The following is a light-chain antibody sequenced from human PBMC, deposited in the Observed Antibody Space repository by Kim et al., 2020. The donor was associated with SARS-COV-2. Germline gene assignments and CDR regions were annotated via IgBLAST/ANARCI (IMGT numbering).Light chain of an antibody. CDR2: EVT. CDR1: SSDVGSYNY. Sequence: GHSITVAGPGSSSDVGSYNYVSWYQQHPGKVPKLMITEVTKRPSGVSNRFSGSKSGNTASLTISGLQAEDEADYYCCSYAGTNTWLFGGGTQLTVL. V-gene: IGLV2-23*02. J-gene: IGLJ3*02. CDR3: CSYAGTNTWL.